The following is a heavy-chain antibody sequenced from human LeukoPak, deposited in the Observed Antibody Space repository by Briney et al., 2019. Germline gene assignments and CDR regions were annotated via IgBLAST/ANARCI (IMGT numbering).Heavy chain of an antibody. Sequence: GGSLRLSCAASGFTFSNFLMTWVRRAPGKGPEWVSAISGSGGDTYYADSVKGRFTISRDNSKNTLYLQMNSLRAEDTAVYYCAKKGATTGDFDYWGQGTLVTVSS. CDR1: GFTFSNFL. D-gene: IGHD1-26*01. CDR2: ISGSGGDT. J-gene: IGHJ4*02. CDR3: AKKGATTGDFDY. V-gene: IGHV3-23*01.